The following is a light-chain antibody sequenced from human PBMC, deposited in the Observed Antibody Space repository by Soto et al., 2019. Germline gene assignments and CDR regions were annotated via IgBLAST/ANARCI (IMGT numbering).Light chain of an antibody. CDR1: QSISSF. Sequence: DIQMTQSPSSLSASVGDRVTITCRASQSISSFLNWYQQRPGKAPKLLIYAAFNLQSGVPSRFSGNGSGTDFTLTICSLQPEDFATYYCQQSYSSPPLTFGGGTKVDIK. CDR2: AAF. V-gene: IGKV1-39*01. J-gene: IGKJ4*01. CDR3: QQSYSSPPLT.